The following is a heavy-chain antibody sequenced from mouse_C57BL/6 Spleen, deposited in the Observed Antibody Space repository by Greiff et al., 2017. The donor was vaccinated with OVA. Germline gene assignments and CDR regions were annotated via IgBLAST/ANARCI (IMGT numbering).Heavy chain of an antibody. D-gene: IGHD1-1*01. J-gene: IGHJ2*01. V-gene: IGHV1-55*01. Sequence: QVQLKQPGAELVKPGASVKMSCKASGYTFTSYWITWVKQRPGQGLEWIGDIYPGSGSTNYNEKFKSKATLTVDPSYSTAYMQLSSLTSEDAAVYYCARKDAGSSYFDYWGQGTTLTVSS. CDR3: ARKDAGSSYFDY. CDR2: IYPGSGST. CDR1: GYTFTSYW.